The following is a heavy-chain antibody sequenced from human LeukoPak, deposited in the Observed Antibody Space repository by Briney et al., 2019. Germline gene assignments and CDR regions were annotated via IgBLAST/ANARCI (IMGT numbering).Heavy chain of an antibody. Sequence: SETPSLTCAVYGGSFSGYYWSWIRQPPGKGLEWIGEINHSGSTNYNPSLKSRVTISVDTSKNQFSLKLSSVTAADTAVYYCASLSPDYGAAYWYFDLWGRGTLVTVSS. CDR1: GGSFSGYY. J-gene: IGHJ2*01. CDR3: ASLSPDYGAAYWYFDL. CDR2: INHSGST. V-gene: IGHV4-34*01. D-gene: IGHD4-17*01.